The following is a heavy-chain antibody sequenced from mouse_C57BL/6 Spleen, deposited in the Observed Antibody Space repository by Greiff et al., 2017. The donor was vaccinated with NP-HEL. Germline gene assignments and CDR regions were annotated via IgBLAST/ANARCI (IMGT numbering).Heavy chain of an antibody. CDR2: IHPNSGST. D-gene: IGHD1-1*01. CDR3: ARWGYYGRTFDY. CDR1: GYTFTSYW. J-gene: IGHJ2*01. Sequence: QVQLQQPGAELVKPGASVKLSCKASGYTFTSYWMHWVKQRPGQGLEWIGMIHPNSGSTNYNEKFKSKATLTVDKSSSTAYMQLSSLTSEDSAVYYCARWGYYGRTFDYWGQGTTLTVSS. V-gene: IGHV1-64*01.